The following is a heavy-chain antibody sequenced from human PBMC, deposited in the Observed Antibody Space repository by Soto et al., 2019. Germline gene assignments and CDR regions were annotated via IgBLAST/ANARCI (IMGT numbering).Heavy chain of an antibody. CDR2: ISSNGGST. CDR1: GFTFSSYA. Sequence: GGSLRLSCSASGFTFSSYAMHWVRQAPGKGLENVSAISSNGGSTYYADSVKGRFTISRDNSKNTLYLQMSSLRAEDTAVYYCVKEAIPAAISWWFDPWGQGTLVTVSS. J-gene: IGHJ5*02. V-gene: IGHV3-64D*08. D-gene: IGHD2-2*01. CDR3: VKEAIPAAISWWFDP.